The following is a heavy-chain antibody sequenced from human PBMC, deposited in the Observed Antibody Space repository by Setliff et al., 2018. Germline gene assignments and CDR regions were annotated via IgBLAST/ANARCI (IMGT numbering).Heavy chain of an antibody. CDR3: ARDVFPYHYEGAFDI. CDR2: IDPSSGRT. CDR1: GYTFTSHY. J-gene: IGHJ3*02. D-gene: IGHD3-22*01. Sequence: ASVKVSCKASGYTFTSHYMHWVRQAPGLGLEWMGTIDPSSGRTSYAQKFQGRVTMTRDTSTSTVYMDMSSLRSEDTAVYYCARDVFPYHYEGAFDIWGQGTMVTISS. V-gene: IGHV1-46*01.